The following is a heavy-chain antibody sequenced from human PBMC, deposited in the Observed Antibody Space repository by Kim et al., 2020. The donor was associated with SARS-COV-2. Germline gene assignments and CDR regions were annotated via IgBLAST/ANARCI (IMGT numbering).Heavy chain of an antibody. CDR2: IYYSGST. J-gene: IGHJ5*02. V-gene: IGHV4-59*01. CDR1: GGSISSYY. Sequence: SETLSLTCTVSGGSISSYYWSWIRQPPGKGLEWIGYIYYSGSTNYNPSLKSRVTISVDTSKNQFSLKLSSVTAADTAVYYCARVSVVAATPSWFDPRGQRTLGTVSS. D-gene: IGHD2-15*01. CDR3: ARVSVVAATPSWFDP.